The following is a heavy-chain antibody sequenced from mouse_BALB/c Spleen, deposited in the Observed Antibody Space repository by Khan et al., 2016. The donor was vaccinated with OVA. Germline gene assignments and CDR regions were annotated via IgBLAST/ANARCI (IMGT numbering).Heavy chain of an antibody. D-gene: IGHD2-14*01. CDR2: INPSNGYT. Sequence: QVQLQQSGAELARPGASVKMSCKASGYTFTSYTIHWIKKRPGQGLEWIGYINPSNGYTNYNQKFKDKATLTTDKSSTTAYLQLSRLTSDDSAVCISVKDSAYHWNDGRVTKWGQGTLLTVSA. CDR3: VKDSAYHWNDGRVTK. J-gene: IGHJ3*02. V-gene: IGHV1-4*01. CDR1: GYTFTSYT.